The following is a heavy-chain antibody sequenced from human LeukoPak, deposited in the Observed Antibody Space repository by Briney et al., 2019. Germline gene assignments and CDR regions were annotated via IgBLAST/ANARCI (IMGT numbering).Heavy chain of an antibody. V-gene: IGHV3-23*01. CDR3: AKDLKEGFCSTTSCYGIDS. CDR2: ISGAGYNT. CDR1: GFTFRNYA. Sequence: PGGSLRLSCAGSGFTFRNYAMSWVRQAPGKGLEWASAISGAGYNTYYADSVKGRFTLSRDDSKNTLFLQMNSLRAEDTALYYCAKDLKEGFCSTTSCYGIDSWGQGTLVTVSS. D-gene: IGHD2-2*01. J-gene: IGHJ4*02.